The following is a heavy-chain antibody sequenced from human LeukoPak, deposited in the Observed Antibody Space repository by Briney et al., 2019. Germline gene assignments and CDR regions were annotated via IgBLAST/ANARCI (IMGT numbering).Heavy chain of an antibody. CDR1: GYTFTGYY. V-gene: IGHV1-2*02. CDR3: ARWGSTVTSDFDY. CDR2: INPNSGGT. Sequence: ASVKVSCKASGYTFTGYYMHWVRQAPGQGLEWMGWINPNSGGTNYAQKFQGRVTMTRDTSISTAYMELGRLRSDDTAVYYCARWGSTVTSDFDYWGQGTLVTVSS. D-gene: IGHD4-17*01. J-gene: IGHJ4*02.